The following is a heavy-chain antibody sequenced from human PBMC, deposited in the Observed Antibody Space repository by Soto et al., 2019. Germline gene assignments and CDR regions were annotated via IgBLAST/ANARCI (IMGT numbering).Heavy chain of an antibody. Sequence: SETLSLTCTVSGGSISSYYWSWVRQPPGKGLEWIGYIYYSGSTNYNPSLKSRVTISVDTSKNQFSLKLSSVTAADTAVYYGGRDNYYYGMDVWGQGTTVTVSS. CDR3: GRDNYYYGMDV. CDR1: GGSISSYY. J-gene: IGHJ6*02. V-gene: IGHV4-59*01. CDR2: IYYSGST.